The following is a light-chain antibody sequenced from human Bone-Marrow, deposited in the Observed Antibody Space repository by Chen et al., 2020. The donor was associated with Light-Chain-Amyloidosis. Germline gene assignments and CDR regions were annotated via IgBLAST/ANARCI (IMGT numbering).Light chain of an antibody. J-gene: IGLJ3*02. V-gene: IGLV3-21*02. CDR2: DDS. CDR1: NIGSTS. Sequence: SYVLTQPSSVSVAPGQMATIACGGNNIGSTSVHWYQQMPGQAPLLVVYDDSDRPSGIPERLSGSNAGNTATLTISRVEAGDEADYYCQVWARSSDRPVFGGGTKLTVL. CDR3: QVWARSSDRPV.